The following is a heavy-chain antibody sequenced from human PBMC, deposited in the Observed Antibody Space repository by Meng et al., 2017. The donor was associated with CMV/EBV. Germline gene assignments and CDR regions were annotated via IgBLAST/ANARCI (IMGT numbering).Heavy chain of an antibody. CDR3: ARSAATDAFDI. CDR2: IYYSGST. CDR1: GGSISSYY. V-gene: IGHV4-59*01. J-gene: IGHJ3*02. D-gene: IGHD2-15*01. Sequence: GSLRLSCTVSGGSISSYYWSWIRQPPGKGLEWIGYIYYSGSTNYNPSLKSRVTISVDTSKNQFSLKLSSVTAADTAVYYCARSAATDAFDIWGQGTMVTVSS.